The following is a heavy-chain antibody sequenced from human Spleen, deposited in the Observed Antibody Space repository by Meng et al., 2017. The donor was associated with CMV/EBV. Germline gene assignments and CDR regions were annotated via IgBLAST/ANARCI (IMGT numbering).Heavy chain of an antibody. Sequence: GGSLRLSCQASGYILANYWIAWVRQMPGGGLEWMGMVYPSDSDTIYSPSFRGQVTISADNSIITAYLQWSSLKASDTAMYYCAKLDTSGYSYYGMDVWGQGTAVTVSS. CDR3: AKLDTSGYSYYGMDV. J-gene: IGHJ6*02. CDR1: GYILANYW. D-gene: IGHD5-18*01. V-gene: IGHV5-51*01. CDR2: VYPSDSDT.